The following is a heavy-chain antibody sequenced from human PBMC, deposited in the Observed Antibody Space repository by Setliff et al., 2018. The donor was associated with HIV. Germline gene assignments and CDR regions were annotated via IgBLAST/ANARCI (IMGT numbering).Heavy chain of an antibody. V-gene: IGHV1-8*01. CDR3: ARGKGVGGVIITGGLDV. Sequence: ASVKVSCKASATFTNVDIHWLRRATGQGLEWMGWMNPNSGVSGYGRKFQGRVTMTRDTSISTAYMELSSLTSEDTAVYYCARGKGVGGVIITGGLDVWGKGTTVTVSS. CDR1: ATFTNVD. D-gene: IGHD3-10*01. CDR2: MNPNSGVS. J-gene: IGHJ6*04.